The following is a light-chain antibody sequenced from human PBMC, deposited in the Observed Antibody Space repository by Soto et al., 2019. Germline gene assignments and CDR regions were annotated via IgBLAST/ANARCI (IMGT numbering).Light chain of an antibody. CDR2: GAS. Sequence: EIVMTQSPATLSVSPGERATLSCRASQSVSSNLAWYQQKPGQAPRLLIYGASTTATGIPGRFSGSGSGTEFTLTISSLQSEDFAVYYCQQYNYWPPYTFGQGTKLEIK. CDR3: QQYNYWPPYT. CDR1: QSVSSN. J-gene: IGKJ2*01. V-gene: IGKV3-15*01.